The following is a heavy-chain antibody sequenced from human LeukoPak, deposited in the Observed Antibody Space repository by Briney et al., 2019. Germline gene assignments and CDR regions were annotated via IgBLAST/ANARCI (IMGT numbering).Heavy chain of an antibody. CDR2: ISDIGSI. Sequence: SQTLSLTCTASAGSISSYYRSWIRHPPRKGLEWIAYISDIGSINYIPTLKCRVTISLDTSKNQFSLKLSSVTAADTAVYYCARGLVSPMIVVDYWGQGTLVTVSS. D-gene: IGHD3-22*01. CDR1: AGSISSYY. J-gene: IGHJ4*02. CDR3: ARGLVSPMIVVDY. V-gene: IGHV4-59*12.